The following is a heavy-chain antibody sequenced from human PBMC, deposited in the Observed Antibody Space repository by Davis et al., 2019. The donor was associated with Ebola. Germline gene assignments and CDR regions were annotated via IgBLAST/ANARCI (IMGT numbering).Heavy chain of an antibody. D-gene: IGHD6-13*01. CDR2: TYFRSKWYN. CDR3: ARETVAAVGTPFDH. CDR1: GDSVSRKSGA. J-gene: IGHJ4*02. V-gene: IGHV6-1*01. Sequence: SQTLSLTCAISGDSVSRKSGAWSWIRQSPLRGLEWLGRTYFRSKWYNDYAVSVKSRITINPDTSKNQFSLQLNSVTPEDTAVYYCARETVAAVGTPFDHWGQGTRVTVSS.